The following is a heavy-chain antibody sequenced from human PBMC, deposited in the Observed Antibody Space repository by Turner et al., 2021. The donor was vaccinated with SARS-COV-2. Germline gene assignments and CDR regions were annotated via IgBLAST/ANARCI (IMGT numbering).Heavy chain of an antibody. Sequence: QVQLVQSGAEVKKPGASVKVPCKASGYTFTGYYMHWVRQAPGQGLEWMGWINPNSGDTNYAQKFQGRVTMTRDTSISTAYMELSRLRSDDTAVYYCATDQFDGMDVWGQGTTVTVSS. CDR3: ATDQFDGMDV. CDR2: INPNSGDT. D-gene: IGHD3-10*01. V-gene: IGHV1-2*02. J-gene: IGHJ6*02. CDR1: GYTFTGYY.